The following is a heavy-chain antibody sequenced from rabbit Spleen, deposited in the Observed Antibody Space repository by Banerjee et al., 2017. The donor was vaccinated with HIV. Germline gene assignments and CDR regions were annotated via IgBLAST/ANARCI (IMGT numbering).Heavy chain of an antibody. CDR1: GFSFSMSYH. CDR3: ARNYVNAFDP. J-gene: IGHJ2*01. V-gene: IGHV1S40*01. Sequence: QSLEESGGDLVKPGASLTLTCTASGFSFSMSYHMCWVRQAPGKGLEWIACIYTGSSGSAYYASWAKGRFTISKTSSTTVTLQVTSLTAADTATYFCARNYVNAFDPWGPGTLVTVS. D-gene: IGHD1-1*01. CDR2: IYTGSSGSA.